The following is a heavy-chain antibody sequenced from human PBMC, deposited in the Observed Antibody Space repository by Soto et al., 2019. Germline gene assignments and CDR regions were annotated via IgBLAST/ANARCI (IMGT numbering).Heavy chain of an antibody. V-gene: IGHV3-23*01. Sequence: WGSLRLSCAASGFTFSSYAMSWVRQAPGKGLEWVSAISGSGGSTYYADSVKGRFTIARDNSKNTLYLQMNSLRAEDTAIYYCAKDLNKVATSPNHWGQGTLVTVSS. CDR3: AKDLNKVATSPNH. J-gene: IGHJ5*02. D-gene: IGHD2-15*01. CDR2: ISGSGGST. CDR1: GFTFSSYA.